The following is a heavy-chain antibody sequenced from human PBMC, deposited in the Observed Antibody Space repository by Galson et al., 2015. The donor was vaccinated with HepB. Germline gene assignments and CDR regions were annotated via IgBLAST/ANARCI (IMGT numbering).Heavy chain of an antibody. D-gene: IGHD6-19*01. CDR1: GFTFSSYG. Sequence: SLRLSCAASGFTFSSYGMHWVRQAPGKGLEWVAVISYDGSNKYYADSVKGRFTISRDNSKNTLYLQMNSLRAEDTAVYYCAEDREVGSGWVFDYWGQGTLVTVSS. V-gene: IGHV3-30*18. CDR3: AEDREVGSGWVFDY. CDR2: ISYDGSNK. J-gene: IGHJ4*02.